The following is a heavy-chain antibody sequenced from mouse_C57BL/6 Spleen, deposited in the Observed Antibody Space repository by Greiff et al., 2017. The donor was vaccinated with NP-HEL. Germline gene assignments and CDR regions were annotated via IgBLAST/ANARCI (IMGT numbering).Heavy chain of an antibody. Sequence: VQLQPSGPELVKPGASVKLSCKASGYTFTSYDINWVKQRPGQGLEWIGWIYPRDGSTKYNEKFKGKATLTVDTSSSTAYMELHSLTSEDSAVYFCAREVYYYGSSLWYFDVWGTGTTVTVSS. CDR2: IYPRDGST. CDR1: GYTFTSYD. V-gene: IGHV1-85*01. J-gene: IGHJ1*03. D-gene: IGHD1-1*01. CDR3: AREVYYYGSSLWYFDV.